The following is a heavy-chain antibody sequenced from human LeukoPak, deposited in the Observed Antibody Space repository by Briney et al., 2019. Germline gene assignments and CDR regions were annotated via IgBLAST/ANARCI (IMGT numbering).Heavy chain of an antibody. CDR3: ARERGYYYYYMDV. CDR2: IFYSGST. J-gene: IGHJ6*03. Sequence: SETLSLTCTVSSGSISTSNYYWRWVRQPPGKALGWIGNIFYSGSTYYSPSLKSRVTISVDTSKNQFSLKLSSVTAADTAVYYCARERGYYYYYMDVWGKGTTVTVSS. V-gene: IGHV4-39*07. D-gene: IGHD3-16*01. CDR1: SGSISTSNYY.